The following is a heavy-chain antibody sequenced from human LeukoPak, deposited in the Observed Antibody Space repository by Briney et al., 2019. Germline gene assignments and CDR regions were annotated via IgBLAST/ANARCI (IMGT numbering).Heavy chain of an antibody. CDR2: TYYRSKWYN. J-gene: IGHJ4*02. Sequence: SQTLSLTCAISGDSVSSNSAAWNWIRQSPSRGLEWLGRTYYRSKWYNGYAVSVKSRITINPDTSKNQFSLQLNSVTPEDTAVYYCARANGGYYYGSGSSLNYDYWGQGTLVTVSS. D-gene: IGHD3-10*01. CDR3: ARANGGYYYGSGSSLNYDY. V-gene: IGHV6-1*01. CDR1: GDSVSSNSAA.